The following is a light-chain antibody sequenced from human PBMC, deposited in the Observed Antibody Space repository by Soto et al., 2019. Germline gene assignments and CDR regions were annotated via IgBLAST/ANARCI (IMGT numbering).Light chain of an antibody. CDR2: GAA. J-gene: IGKJ1*01. Sequence: IVLTQSPGTLSLSPGEGATLSCRASQNFVNMYLAWYQQKPTRAARRLLYGAARRTAGIPVRFCGSGSGTNFNHTISRLEPKDIAVHYCQRFGSSPRTFGQGTRVDIK. V-gene: IGKV3-20*01. CDR1: QNFVNMY. CDR3: QRFGSSPRT.